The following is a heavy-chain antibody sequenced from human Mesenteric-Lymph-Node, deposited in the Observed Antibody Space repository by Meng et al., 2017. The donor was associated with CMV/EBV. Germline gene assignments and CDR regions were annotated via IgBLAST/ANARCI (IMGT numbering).Heavy chain of an antibody. CDR3: ARGYDFWSGYYTIFWFDP. V-gene: IGHV1-69*02. D-gene: IGHD3-3*01. J-gene: IGHJ5*02. CDR1: FSRYT. Sequence: FSRYTISWGRQAPGQALEWMGRIIPILGIANYAQKFQGRVTITADKSTSTAYMELSSLRSEDTAVYYCARGYDFWSGYYTIFWFDPWGQGTLVTVSS. CDR2: IIPILGIA.